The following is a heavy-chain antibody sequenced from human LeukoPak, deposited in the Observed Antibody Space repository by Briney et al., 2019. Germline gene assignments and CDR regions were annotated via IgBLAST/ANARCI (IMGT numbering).Heavy chain of an antibody. Sequence: ASVKVSCKASGGTFSSYAISWVRQAPGQGLEWMGWISAYNGNTNYAQKLQGRVTMTTDTSTSTAYMELRSLRSDDTAVYYCARDSSSWLPFDYWGQGTLVTVSS. CDR2: ISAYNGNT. V-gene: IGHV1-18*01. CDR1: GGTFSSYA. J-gene: IGHJ4*02. CDR3: ARDSSSWLPFDY. D-gene: IGHD6-13*01.